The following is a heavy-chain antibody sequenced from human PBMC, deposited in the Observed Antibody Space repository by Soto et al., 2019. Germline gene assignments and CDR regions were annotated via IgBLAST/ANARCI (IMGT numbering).Heavy chain of an antibody. CDR1: GFTFGDYA. Sequence: SLRLSCTASGFTFGDYAMSWFRQAPGKGLEWVGFIRSKAYGGTTEYAASVKGRFTISRDDSKSIAYLQMNSLKTEDTAVYYCTRGGSSPAEDYYGMDVWGQGTTVTVSS. D-gene: IGHD6-13*01. CDR3: TRGGSSPAEDYYGMDV. J-gene: IGHJ6*02. CDR2: IRSKAYGGTT. V-gene: IGHV3-49*03.